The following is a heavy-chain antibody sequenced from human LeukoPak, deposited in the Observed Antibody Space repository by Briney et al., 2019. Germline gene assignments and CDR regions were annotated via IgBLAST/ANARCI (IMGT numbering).Heavy chain of an antibody. Sequence: PGGSLRLSCAASGFTFSSHAMSWVRQAPGKGLEWVSGISGSGGSTYYADSVKCRFTISRDNSKNTLYVQMNSLRAEDTAVYYCAKGRAGIDYWGQGTLVIVSS. V-gene: IGHV3-23*01. CDR2: ISGSGGST. D-gene: IGHD6-19*01. CDR1: GFTFSSHA. CDR3: AKGRAGIDY. J-gene: IGHJ4*02.